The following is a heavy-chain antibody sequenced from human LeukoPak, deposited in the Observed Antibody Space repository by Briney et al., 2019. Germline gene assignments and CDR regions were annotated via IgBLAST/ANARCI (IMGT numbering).Heavy chain of an antibody. J-gene: IGHJ4*02. V-gene: IGHV1-2*02. CDR2: TNPNSGGT. CDR3: ASRRYSGYERDY. D-gene: IGHD5-12*01. CDR1: GYTFTVYY. Sequence: ASVTVSCTASGYTFTVYYMHWVRDAPGQGLGWMGWTNPNSGGTNYAQTFQGRVTMTRDTSNSTAYMELRRTRSDDTAAYYYASRRYSGYERDYGAQRTL.